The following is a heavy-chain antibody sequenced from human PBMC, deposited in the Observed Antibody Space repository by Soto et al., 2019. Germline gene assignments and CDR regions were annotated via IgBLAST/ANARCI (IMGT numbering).Heavy chain of an antibody. J-gene: IGHJ4*02. CDR1: GYTFTSYG. CDR3: ARTRGYSGYDSSDS. CDR2: ISAYNGNT. Sequence: QVHLVQSGAEVKKPGASVKVSCKASGYTFTSYGISWVRQAPGQGLAWMGWISAYNGNTNYAQKLQGRGTMTTDTSTSTAYMEERSVRSDDTAVYYCARTRGYSGYDSSDSWGQGPLVTVSS. V-gene: IGHV1-18*01. D-gene: IGHD5-12*01.